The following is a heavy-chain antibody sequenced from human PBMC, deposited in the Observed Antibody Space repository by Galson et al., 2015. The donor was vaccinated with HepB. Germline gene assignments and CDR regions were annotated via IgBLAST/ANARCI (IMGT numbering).Heavy chain of an antibody. CDR2: IKQDESDR. J-gene: IGHJ4*02. V-gene: IGHV3-7*01. D-gene: IGHD3-10*01. CDR1: GFTFSAYW. Sequence: LRLSCAASGFTFSAYWMAWVRQAPGKGLEWVANIKQDESDRNYVDSVKGRFTISRDNAKNSLFLQMNSLRGDDTAVYYCARDVDGALDYWGQGILVTVSS. CDR3: ARDVDGALDY.